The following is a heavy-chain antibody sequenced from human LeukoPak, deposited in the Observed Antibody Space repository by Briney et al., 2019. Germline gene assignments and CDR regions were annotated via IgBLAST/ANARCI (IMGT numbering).Heavy chain of an antibody. D-gene: IGHD5-24*01. CDR3: ATDHSMANTAWWFDP. J-gene: IGHJ5*02. Sequence: ASVKVSCKASGYTFTSYHMHWVRQAPGQGLEWMGIINPSGGSTSYAQKFQGRITMSRDTSTSTVYMELSSLRSEDTAFYYCATDHSMANTAWWFDPWGQGTLVTVSS. CDR1: GYTFTSYH. V-gene: IGHV1-46*01. CDR2: INPSGGST.